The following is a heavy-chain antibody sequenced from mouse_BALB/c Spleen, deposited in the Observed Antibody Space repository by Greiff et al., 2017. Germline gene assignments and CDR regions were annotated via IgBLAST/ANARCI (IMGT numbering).Heavy chain of an antibody. CDR2: ISNGGGST. J-gene: IGHJ4*01. D-gene: IGHD2-14*01. CDR1: GFTFSSYT. Sequence: DVMLVESGGGLVQPGGSLKLSCAASGFTFSSYTMSWVRQTPEKRLEWVAYISNGGGSTYYPDTVKGRSTISRDNAKNTLYLQMSSLKSEDTAMYYCARHRYDVEDYWGQGTSVTVSS. V-gene: IGHV5-12-2*01. CDR3: ARHRYDVEDY.